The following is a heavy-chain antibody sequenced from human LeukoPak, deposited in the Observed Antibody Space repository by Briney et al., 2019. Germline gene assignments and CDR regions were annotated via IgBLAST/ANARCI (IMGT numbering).Heavy chain of an antibody. CDR2: INHSGST. CDR3: ARVGGYSYNYAFDY. J-gene: IGHJ4*02. Sequence: SETLSLTCTVSGGSISSSLYYWSWIRQPPGKGLEWIGEINHSGSTNYNPSLKSRVTISVDTSKNQFSLKLSSVTAADTAVYYCARVGGYSYNYAFDYWGQGTLVTVSS. CDR1: GGSISSSLYY. D-gene: IGHD5-18*01. V-gene: IGHV4-39*07.